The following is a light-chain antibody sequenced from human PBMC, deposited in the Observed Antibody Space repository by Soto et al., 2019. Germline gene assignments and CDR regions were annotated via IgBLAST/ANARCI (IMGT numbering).Light chain of an antibody. V-gene: IGKV3-20*01. CDR3: QQFDTSPYT. CDR2: GAS. Sequence: EVVLTQSPGTLSLSPGERATLSCRASQSVSTYLVWYQQKPGQAPRLLIYGASSRASGIPDRFSGSRSGTDFTLTINSLGPEDSAVYYCQQFDTSPYTFGQGTKLEI. J-gene: IGKJ2*01. CDR1: QSVSTY.